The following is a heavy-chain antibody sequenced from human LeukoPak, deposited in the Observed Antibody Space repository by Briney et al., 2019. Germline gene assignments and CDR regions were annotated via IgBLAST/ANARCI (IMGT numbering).Heavy chain of an antibody. J-gene: IGHJ3*02. CDR1: GFTFSSYA. D-gene: IGHD3-22*01. CDR2: ISGSGGST. V-gene: IGHV3-23*01. Sequence: GGSLRLSCAASGFTFSSYAMSWVRQAPGKGLEGVSAISGSGGSTYYADSVKGRFTISRDNSKSTLYLQMNSLRAEDTAVYYCARDILGTYYYDSSGYSDTFDIWGQGTMVTVSS. CDR3: ARDILGTYYYDSSGYSDTFDI.